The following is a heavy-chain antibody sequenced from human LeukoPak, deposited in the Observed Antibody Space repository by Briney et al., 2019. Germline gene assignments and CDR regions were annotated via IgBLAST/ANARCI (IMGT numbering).Heavy chain of an antibody. CDR3: AREPAYYYDSSGLFNDAFDI. J-gene: IGHJ3*02. D-gene: IGHD3-22*01. CDR1: GGSISSSSYY. CDR2: IYYSGST. V-gene: IGHV4-39*07. Sequence: PSETLSLTCTVSGGSISSSSYYWGWIRQPPGKGLEWIGSIYYSGSTYYNPSLKSRVTISVDTSKNQFSLKLSSVTAADTAVYYCAREPAYYYDSSGLFNDAFDIWGQGTMVTVSS.